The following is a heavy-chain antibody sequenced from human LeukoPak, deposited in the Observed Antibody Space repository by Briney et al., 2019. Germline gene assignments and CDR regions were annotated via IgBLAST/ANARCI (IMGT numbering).Heavy chain of an antibody. D-gene: IGHD6-13*01. J-gene: IGHJ4*02. CDR1: GGSFSGYY. CDR3: ASNIAAADTNDY. Sequence: SETLTLTCAVYGGSFSGYYWSWIRQPPGKGLEWVGEINDSGSTNYNPSLQSRVTISADTSNNKSYLQQSTVTAADTAVYYCASNIAAADTNDYWGQGTLVTVS. CDR2: INDSGST. V-gene: IGHV4-34*01.